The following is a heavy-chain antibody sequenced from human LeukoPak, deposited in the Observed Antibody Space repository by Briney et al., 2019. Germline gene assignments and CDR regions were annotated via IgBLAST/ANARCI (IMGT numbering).Heavy chain of an antibody. D-gene: IGHD1-26*01. V-gene: IGHV1-69*04. CDR2: IIPILGIA. CDR3: ASAQAGATTHGFGY. Sequence: GASVKVSCKASGGTFSSYAISWVRQAPGQGLEWMGRIIPILGIANYAQKFQGRVTITADKSTSTAYMELSSLRSEDTAVYYCASAQAGATTHGFGYWGQGTLVTVSS. CDR1: GGTFSSYA. J-gene: IGHJ4*02.